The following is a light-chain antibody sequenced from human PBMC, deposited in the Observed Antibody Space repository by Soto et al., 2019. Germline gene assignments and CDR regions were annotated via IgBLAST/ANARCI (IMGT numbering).Light chain of an antibody. CDR2: GAS. CDR1: QSVSSNY. V-gene: IGKV3-20*01. CDR3: QQYDTSPPST. Sequence: EIVLTQSPDTLSLSPGERATLSCRASQSVSSNYLAWYQQKPGQAPRLLIYGASSRATGIPDRFSGSGSGTDFTLTISRLEPEDLAVYFCQQYDTSPPSTFGQGTRLEIK. J-gene: IGKJ5*01.